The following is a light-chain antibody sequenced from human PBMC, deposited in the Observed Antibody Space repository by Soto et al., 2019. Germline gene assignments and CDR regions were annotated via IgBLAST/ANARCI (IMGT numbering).Light chain of an antibody. CDR1: QSVSSY. CDR3: QQRSNWPPVT. J-gene: IGKJ4*01. Sequence: EVVLTQSPFTLSLSPGERATLSCRSSQSVSSYLAWYQQKPGQAPRLLIYDASNRASGIPARFSGSGSGTDFTLTISSLDPEDFAVYYCQQRSNWPPVTFGGGTKVDIK. V-gene: IGKV3-11*01. CDR2: DAS.